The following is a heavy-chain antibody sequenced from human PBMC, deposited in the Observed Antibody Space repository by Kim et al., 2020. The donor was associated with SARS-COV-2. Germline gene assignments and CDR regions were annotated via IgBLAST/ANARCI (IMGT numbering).Heavy chain of an antibody. D-gene: IGHD2-2*01. CDR3: ARDRRGYSSSTSCYRSYYYGMDV. CDR1: GYTFTSYG. CDR2: ISAYNGNT. J-gene: IGHJ6*02. Sequence: ASVKVSCKASGYTFTSYGISWVRQAPGQGLEWMGWISAYNGNTNYAQKLQGRVTMTTDTSTSTAYMELRSLRSDDTAVYYCARDRRGYSSSTSCYRSYYYGMDVWGQGTTVTVSS. V-gene: IGHV1-18*04.